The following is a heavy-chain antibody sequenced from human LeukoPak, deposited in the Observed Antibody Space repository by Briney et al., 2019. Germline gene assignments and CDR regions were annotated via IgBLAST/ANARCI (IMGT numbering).Heavy chain of an antibody. Sequence: ASVKVSCKASRYTFSTYTISWVRQAPGQGVERMGWISPNNGRTNYAQRLQGRVTMTTDTSTSTAYMELRSLRSDDTAVYYCARDYIQYQLLPDYWGQGTLVTVSS. CDR3: ARDYIQYQLLPDY. CDR2: ISPNNGRT. D-gene: IGHD2-2*01. J-gene: IGHJ4*02. V-gene: IGHV1-18*01. CDR1: RYTFSTYT.